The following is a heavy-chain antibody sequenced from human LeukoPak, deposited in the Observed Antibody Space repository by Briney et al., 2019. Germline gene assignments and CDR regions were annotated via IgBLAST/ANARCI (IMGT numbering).Heavy chain of an antibody. CDR1: GFTFNSYW. Sequence: GGSLRLSCAASGFTFNSYWMSWVRQAPGKGLEWVANIKQDGSEKYYVDSMKGRFTISRDNAKNSLYLQMNSLRAEDTAVYYCARRFKGHYFDYWGQGTLVTVPS. CDR3: ARRFKGHYFDY. CDR2: IKQDGSEK. J-gene: IGHJ4*02. D-gene: IGHD5-24*01. V-gene: IGHV3-7*01.